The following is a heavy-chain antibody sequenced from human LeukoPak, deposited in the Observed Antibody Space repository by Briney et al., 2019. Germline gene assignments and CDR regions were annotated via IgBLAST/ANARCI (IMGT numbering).Heavy chain of an antibody. CDR3: ARVGPYYDFWSGLETDY. CDR2: ISAYNGNT. Sequence: ASVKVSCKASGYTFISYGISWVRQAPGQGLEWMGWISAYNGNTNYAQRLQGRVTMTTDTSTSTAYMELRSLRSDDTAVYYCARVGPYYDFWSGLETDYWGQGTLVTVSS. D-gene: IGHD3-3*01. CDR1: GYTFISYG. V-gene: IGHV1-18*01. J-gene: IGHJ4*02.